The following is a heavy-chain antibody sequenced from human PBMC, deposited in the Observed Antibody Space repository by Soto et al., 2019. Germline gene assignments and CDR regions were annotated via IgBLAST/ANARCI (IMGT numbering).Heavy chain of an antibody. CDR2: ISSSGSTI. Sequence: GGSLRLSCAASGFTFSSYEMNWVRQAPGKGLEWVSYISSSGSTIYYADSVKGRFTISRDNAKNSLYLQMNSLRAEDTAVYYCAREDTGPWYFELWGRGTLVTVSS. J-gene: IGHJ2*01. V-gene: IGHV3-48*03. CDR1: GFTFSSYE. CDR3: AREDTGPWYFEL.